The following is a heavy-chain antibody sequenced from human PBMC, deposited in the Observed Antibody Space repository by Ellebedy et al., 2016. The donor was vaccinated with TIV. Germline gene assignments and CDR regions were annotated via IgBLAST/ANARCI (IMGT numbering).Heavy chain of an antibody. D-gene: IGHD6-19*01. V-gene: IGHV3-7*01. J-gene: IGHJ6*02. Sequence: GGSLRLSXAASGFTLSSYWMSWVRQAPGKGLEWVANIKQDGSEKYYVDSVKGRFTISRDNAKNSLYLQMNSLRAEDTAVYYCARDRSSSGYGMDVWGQGTTVTVSS. CDR2: IKQDGSEK. CDR3: ARDRSSSGYGMDV. CDR1: GFTLSSYW.